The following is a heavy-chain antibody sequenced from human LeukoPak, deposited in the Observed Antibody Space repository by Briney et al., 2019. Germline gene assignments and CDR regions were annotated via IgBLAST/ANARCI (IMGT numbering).Heavy chain of an antibody. D-gene: IGHD6-13*01. J-gene: IGHJ4*02. CDR2: IYYSGST. CDR1: GVSVTSSSYY. Sequence: PSETLSLTCTVSGVSVTSSSYYWGWIRQPPGKGLEWIGSIYYSGSTFYNPSLKSLVTISVDTSKNQFSLKLSSVTATDTAVYYYARHLSSNWYLGYFDYWGQGTLLTVSS. V-gene: IGHV4-39*01. CDR3: ARHLSSNWYLGYFDY.